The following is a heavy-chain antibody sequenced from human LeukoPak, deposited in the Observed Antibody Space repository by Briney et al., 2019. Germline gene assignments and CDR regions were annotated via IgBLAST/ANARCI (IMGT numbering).Heavy chain of an antibody. D-gene: IGHD5-24*01. CDR2: IRGPGDTT. CDR1: GFTFSSYG. V-gene: IGHV3-23*01. J-gene: IGHJ4*02. Sequence: PGGSLRLSCAASGFTFSSYGMSWVRQPPGKGLEWVSSIRGPGDTTYCADSVKGRFTISRDNSKNTLYLQMNSLRPEDTAVYYCAKREVATNNFDYWGQGTLVTVSS. CDR3: AKREVATNNFDY.